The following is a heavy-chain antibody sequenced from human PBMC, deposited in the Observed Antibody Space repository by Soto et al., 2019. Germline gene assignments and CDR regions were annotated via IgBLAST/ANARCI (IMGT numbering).Heavy chain of an antibody. Sequence: QITLNESGPTLVKPTQTLTLTCTFSGFSLGTYGVGVGWIRQPPGKALEWLALIYWDDDKRYSPSLKSRLTLTKATSKSPVFLTLTNMDPVDTATYYCAHRGGGIVDWYFDLWGRGTPVIVSS. V-gene: IGHV2-5*02. CDR3: AHRGGGIVDWYFDL. CDR1: GFSLGTYGVG. CDR2: IYWDDDK. D-gene: IGHD1-26*01. J-gene: IGHJ2*01.